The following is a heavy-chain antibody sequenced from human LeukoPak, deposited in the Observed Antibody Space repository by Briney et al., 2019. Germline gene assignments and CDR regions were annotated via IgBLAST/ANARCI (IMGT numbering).Heavy chain of an antibody. D-gene: IGHD3-9*01. CDR2: LYHSGST. J-gene: IGHJ6*03. CDR1: GYSLSSGYY. V-gene: IGHV4-38-2*02. CDR3: ARAIYDILTGLDYYYYMDV. Sequence: SETLSLTCTVSGYSLSSGYYWGWIRQPPGKGLEWIGSLYHSGSTYYNPSLKSRVTISVDTSKNQFSLKLSSVTAADTAVYYCARAIYDILTGLDYYYYMDVWGKGTTVTVS.